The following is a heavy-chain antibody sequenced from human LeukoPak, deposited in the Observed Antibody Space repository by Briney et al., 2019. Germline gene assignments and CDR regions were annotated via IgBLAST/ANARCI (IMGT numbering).Heavy chain of an antibody. J-gene: IGHJ4*02. V-gene: IGHV1-2*02. CDR1: GYTFTGYY. Sequence: ASVKGSCKASGYTFTGYYMQWVRQAPGQGLEWMGWINPNSGGTNYAQKFQGRVTMTRDTSISTAYMELSRLRSDDTAVYYCARRESIVAAAGTVDYWGQGTLVTVSS. D-gene: IGHD6-13*01. CDR2: INPNSGGT. CDR3: ARRESIVAAAGTVDY.